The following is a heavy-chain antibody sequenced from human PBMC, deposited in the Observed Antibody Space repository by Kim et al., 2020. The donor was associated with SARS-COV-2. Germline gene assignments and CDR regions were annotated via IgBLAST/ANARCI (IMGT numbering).Heavy chain of an antibody. V-gene: IGHV4-4*02. J-gene: IGHJ6*02. Sequence: SLQSRVTLSVDKSQDQFSLKLSSVTAADTAVYYCAREGGATFRYYGMDVWGQGTTVTVSS. D-gene: IGHD1-26*01. CDR3: AREGGATFRYYGMDV.